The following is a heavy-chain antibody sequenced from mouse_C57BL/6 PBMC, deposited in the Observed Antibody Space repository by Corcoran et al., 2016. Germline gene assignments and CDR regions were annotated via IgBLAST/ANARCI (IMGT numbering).Heavy chain of an antibody. D-gene: IGHD4-1*01. CDR1: GYSITSGYY. V-gene: IGHV3-6*01. J-gene: IGHJ2*01. CDR3: ASLGEGYFDY. CDR2: ISYDGSN. Sequence: DVQLQESGPGLVKPSQSLSLTCSVTGYSITSGYYWNWIRQFPGNKLEWMGYISYDGSNNYNPSLKHRISITRDTSKNQFFLKLNSVTTEDTATYYCASLGEGYFDYWGQGTTLTVSS.